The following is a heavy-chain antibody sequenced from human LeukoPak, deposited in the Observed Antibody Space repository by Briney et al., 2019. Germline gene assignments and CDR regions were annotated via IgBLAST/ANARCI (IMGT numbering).Heavy chain of an antibody. CDR3: ASLDYYDSSGYPFDY. V-gene: IGHV1-69*04. Sequence: SVKVSCKASGGTFSSYAISWVRQAPGQGLEWMGRIIPILGIANYAQKFQGRVTITADKSASTAYMELSSLRSEDTAVYYCASLDYYDSSGYPFDYWGQGTLVTVSS. D-gene: IGHD3-22*01. J-gene: IGHJ4*02. CDR1: GGTFSSYA. CDR2: IIPILGIA.